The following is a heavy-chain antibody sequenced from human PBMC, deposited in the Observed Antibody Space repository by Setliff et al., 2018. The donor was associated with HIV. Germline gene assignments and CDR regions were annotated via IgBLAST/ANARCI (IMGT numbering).Heavy chain of an antibody. J-gene: IGHJ5*02. D-gene: IGHD3-10*01. Sequence: SLTCTVSGESISSYSWNWIRQSPGGGLEWIGFIFSSGSTKYNPSLHSRVTMSIDTSKNQFSLRLTSVTAADTAVYYCARRIDDSGSFPDKNWFDTWGQGSLVTVSS. CDR1: GESISSYS. CDR3: ARRIDDSGSFPDKNWFDT. CDR2: IFSSGST. V-gene: IGHV4-4*09.